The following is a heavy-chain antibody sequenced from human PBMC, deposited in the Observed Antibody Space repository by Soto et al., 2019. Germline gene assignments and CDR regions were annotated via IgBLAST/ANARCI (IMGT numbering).Heavy chain of an antibody. CDR2: IYYSGST. J-gene: IGHJ5*02. D-gene: IGHD4-17*01. CDR3: ARDYGDYDNWFDP. CDR1: GGSISSGDYY. Sequence: SETLSLTCTVSGGSISSGDYYWSWIRQPPGKGLEWIGYIYYSGSTYYNPSLESRVTISVDTSKNQFSLKLSSVTAADTAVYYCARDYGDYDNWFDPWGQGTLVTVSS. V-gene: IGHV4-30-4*01.